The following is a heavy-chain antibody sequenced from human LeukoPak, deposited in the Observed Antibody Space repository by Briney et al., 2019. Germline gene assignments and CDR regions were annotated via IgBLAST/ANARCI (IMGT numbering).Heavy chain of an antibody. V-gene: IGHV1-46*01. CDR1: GYTFTSYY. Sequence: ASVKVSCKASGYTFTSYYMHWVRQAPGQGLEWMGIINPSGGTTTYAQKFQGRVTMTRDTSTSTVYMELGSLRSEDTAVYYCARERLSGSYLEAVDYWGQGTLVTVSS. CDR3: ARERLSGSYLEAVDY. J-gene: IGHJ4*02. D-gene: IGHD1-26*01. CDR2: INPSGGTT.